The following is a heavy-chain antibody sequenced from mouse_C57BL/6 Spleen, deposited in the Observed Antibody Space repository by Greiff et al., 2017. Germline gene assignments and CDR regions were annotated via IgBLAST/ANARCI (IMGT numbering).Heavy chain of an antibody. Sequence: VQLQQSGPGLVKPSQSLSLTCSVTGYSITSGYYWNWIRQFPGNKLEWMGYISYDGSNNYNPSLKNRISITRDTSKNQFFLKLNSVTTEDTATYYCARGIYYDYDGFAYWGQGTLVTVSA. J-gene: IGHJ3*01. CDR2: ISYDGSN. CDR1: GYSITSGYY. D-gene: IGHD2-4*01. CDR3: ARGIYYDYDGFAY. V-gene: IGHV3-6*01.